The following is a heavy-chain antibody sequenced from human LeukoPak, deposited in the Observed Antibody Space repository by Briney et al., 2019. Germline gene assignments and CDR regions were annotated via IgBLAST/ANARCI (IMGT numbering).Heavy chain of an antibody. J-gene: IGHJ3*02. CDR2: IRSKAYGGTT. V-gene: IGHV3-49*04. Sequence: PGGSLRLSCAASGFTVSSNYMSWVRQAPGKGLEWVGFIRSKAYGGTTEYAASVKGRFTISRDDSKSIAYLQMNSLKTEDTAVYYCTRDGLSMVNDAFDIWGQGTMVTVSS. D-gene: IGHD2/OR15-2a*01. CDR3: TRDGLSMVNDAFDI. CDR1: GFTVSSNY.